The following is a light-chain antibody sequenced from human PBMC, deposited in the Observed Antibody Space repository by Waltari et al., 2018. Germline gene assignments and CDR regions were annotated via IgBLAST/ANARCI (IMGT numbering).Light chain of an antibody. CDR2: ATS. CDR1: QSISNY. CDR3: QQYNSYEWT. V-gene: IGKV1-39*01. Sequence: DIQMTQSPSSLSASIGDRVTITCRASQSISNYLNWYQQKPGKAPKILIYATSRLESGAPSRFSGSGSGTDFTLTISSLQLEDFATYYCQQYNSYEWTFGQGTKVAIK. J-gene: IGKJ1*01.